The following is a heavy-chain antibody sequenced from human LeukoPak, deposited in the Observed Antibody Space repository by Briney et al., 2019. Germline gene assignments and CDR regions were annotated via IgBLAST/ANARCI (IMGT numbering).Heavy chain of an antibody. J-gene: IGHJ3*02. CDR1: GGSFSGYY. D-gene: IGHD3-22*01. V-gene: IGHV4-34*01. CDR3: ARENYYDSSGYSYAFDI. Sequence: KPSETLSLTCAVYGGSFSGYYWSWIRQPPGKGLEWIGEINHSGSTNYDPSLKSRVTISVDTSKNQFSLKLSSVTAADTAVYYCARENYYDSSGYSYAFDIWGQGTMVTVSS. CDR2: INHSGST.